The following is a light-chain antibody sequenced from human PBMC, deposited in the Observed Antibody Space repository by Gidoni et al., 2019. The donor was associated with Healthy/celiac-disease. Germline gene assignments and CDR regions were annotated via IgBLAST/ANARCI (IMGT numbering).Light chain of an antibody. CDR2: WAS. CDR3: QQYYSTPWT. J-gene: IGKJ1*01. CDR1: QSVLYSSNNKNY. Sequence: IVMTQSPDSLAESLGERATINCKSSQSVLYSSNNKNYLAWYQQKPGQPPKLLIYWASTRESGVPDRFSGSGSGTDFTLTISSLQAEDVAFYYCQQYYSTPWTFGQGTKVEIK. V-gene: IGKV4-1*01.